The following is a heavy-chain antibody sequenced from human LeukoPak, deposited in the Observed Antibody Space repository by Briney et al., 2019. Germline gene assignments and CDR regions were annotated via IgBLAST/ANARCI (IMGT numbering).Heavy chain of an antibody. J-gene: IGHJ4*02. Sequence: SETLSLTWAVYGESFSGYYWSWIRQPPGKGLEWIGEINHSGRTNYNPSLKSRVTISVDTSKNQFSLRLSSVTAADTAMYYCARVDYGDYSKDFDYWGQGTLVTVAS. CDR3: ARVDYGDYSKDFDY. CDR1: GESFSGYY. V-gene: IGHV4-34*01. CDR2: INHSGRT. D-gene: IGHD4-17*01.